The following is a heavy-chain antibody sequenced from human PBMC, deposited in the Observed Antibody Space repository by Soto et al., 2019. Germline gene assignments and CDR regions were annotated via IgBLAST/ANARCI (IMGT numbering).Heavy chain of an antibody. CDR1: GYSFNIYW. V-gene: IGHV5-51*01. Sequence: GESLKISCQASGYSFNIYWIGWVRQMSGKGLERMGIIYPGDSVTRYRPSFQGQVTIAAYKSIITAYLQLSSLKASYTAIYYCARGNTAIALDXWGQGTLVTGSX. J-gene: IGHJ4*02. D-gene: IGHD5-18*01. CDR3: ARGNTAIALDX. CDR2: IYPGDSVT.